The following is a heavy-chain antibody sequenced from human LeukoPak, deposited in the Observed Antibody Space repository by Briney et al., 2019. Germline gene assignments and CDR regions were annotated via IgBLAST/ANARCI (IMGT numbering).Heavy chain of an antibody. Sequence: SETLSLTCAVYGGSFSGYYWSWIRQPPGKGLEWIGEINHSGSTNYNPSLKSRVTISVDTSKNQFSLKLSSVTAADTAVYYCARYGGIAGDCWGQGTLVTVSS. CDR2: INHSGST. J-gene: IGHJ4*02. D-gene: IGHD3-16*01. CDR1: GGSFSGYY. CDR3: ARYGGIAGDC. V-gene: IGHV4-34*01.